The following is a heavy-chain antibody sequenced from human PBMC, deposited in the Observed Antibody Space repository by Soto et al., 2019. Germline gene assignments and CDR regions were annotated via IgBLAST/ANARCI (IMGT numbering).Heavy chain of an antibody. CDR1: GGTFSSYA. D-gene: IGHD4-17*01. Sequence: QVQLVQSGAEVKKPGSSVKVSCKASGGTFSSYAISWVRQAPGQGLEWMGGIIPIFGTANYAQKFQGRVTISEDESTSTAYMELSSLRSEDTAVYYCARAGGDYGDWYYYYGMDGWGQGTTVTVSS. J-gene: IGHJ6*02. CDR3: ARAGGDYGDWYYYYGMDG. CDR2: IIPIFGTA. V-gene: IGHV1-69*01.